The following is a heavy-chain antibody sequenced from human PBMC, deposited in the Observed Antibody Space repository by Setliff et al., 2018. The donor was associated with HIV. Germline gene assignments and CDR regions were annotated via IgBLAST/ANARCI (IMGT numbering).Heavy chain of an antibody. CDR3: ATSNYYDLRGYYIRGHDY. V-gene: IGHV3-21*04. CDR1: GFTFNSYS. Sequence: PGGSLRLSCAASGFTFNSYSMNWVRQAPGKGLEWVSSISSSNSYKHYADSVKGRFTISRDNAKNSLYLQMDNLRAEDTAVYYCATSNYYDLRGYYIRGHDYWGQGTLVTVSS. J-gene: IGHJ4*02. D-gene: IGHD3-22*01. CDR2: ISSSNSYK.